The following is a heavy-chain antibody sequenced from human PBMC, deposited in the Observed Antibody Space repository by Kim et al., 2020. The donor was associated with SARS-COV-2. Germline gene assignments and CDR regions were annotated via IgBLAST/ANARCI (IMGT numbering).Heavy chain of an antibody. J-gene: IGHJ5*02. Sequence: ASVKVSCKASGYTFTNYALHWVRQALGQRLEWMGWINAGNGDTKYSQKFQDRVIITRDTSASTAYMELSSLRSEDTAVYYCSRNQRCSGGTCYLPNWFDPWGQGTVVTVSS. V-gene: IGHV1-3*01. CDR3: SRNQRCSGGTCYLPNWFDP. CDR1: GYTFTNYA. CDR2: INAGNGDT. D-gene: IGHD2-15*01.